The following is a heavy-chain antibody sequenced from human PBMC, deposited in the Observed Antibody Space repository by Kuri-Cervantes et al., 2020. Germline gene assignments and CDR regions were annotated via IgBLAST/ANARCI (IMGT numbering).Heavy chain of an antibody. D-gene: IGHD2-2*02. Sequence: SETLSLTCTVSGGSISSGDYYWSWIRQPPGKGLEWIGYIYYSGSTYYNPSLKSRVTISVDTSKNQFSLKLSSVTAADTAVYYCAVGYCSSTSCYTAFNIWGKGPMEPVSS. J-gene: IGHJ3*02. CDR1: GGSISSGDYY. CDR3: AVGYCSSTSCYTAFNI. V-gene: IGHV4-30-4*01. CDR2: IYYSGST.